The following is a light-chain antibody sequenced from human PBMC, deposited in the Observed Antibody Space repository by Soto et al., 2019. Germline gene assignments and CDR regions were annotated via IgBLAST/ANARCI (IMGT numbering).Light chain of an antibody. CDR1: QSISSY. V-gene: IGKV3-11*01. CDR2: DAS. CDR3: QHYGISPPIT. Sequence: EIVLTQSPATLSLPPGERATLSFRASQSISSYLAWYQQKPGQAPRLLIYDASNRATGIPARFSGSGSGTDFTLTISRLEPEDFAVYYCQHYGISPPITFGHGTRLEIK. J-gene: IGKJ5*01.